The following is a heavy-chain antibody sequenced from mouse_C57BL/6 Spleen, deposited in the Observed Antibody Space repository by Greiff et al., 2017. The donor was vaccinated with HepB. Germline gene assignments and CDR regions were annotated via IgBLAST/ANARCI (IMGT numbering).Heavy chain of an antibody. CDR1: GFTFSSYA. D-gene: IGHD1-1*01. CDR2: ISDGGSYT. V-gene: IGHV5-4*01. Sequence: EVMLVESGGGLVKPGGSLKLSCAASGFTFSSYAMSWVRQTPEKRLEWVATISDGGSYTYYPDNVKGRFTISRDNAKNNLYLQMSHLKSEDTALYYCARDRRRYYFDYWGQGTTLTVSS. J-gene: IGHJ2*01. CDR3: ARDRRRYYFDY.